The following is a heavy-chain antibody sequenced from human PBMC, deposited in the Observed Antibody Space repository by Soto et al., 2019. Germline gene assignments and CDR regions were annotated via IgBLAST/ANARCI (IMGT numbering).Heavy chain of an antibody. CDR2: LSNDGSNK. Sequence: QVQLVESGGGVVQPGRSLRLSCAASGFTFSTYGMHWVRQAPGKGLEWVADLSNDGSNKYYADSVKGRFTISRDNSKNTLYLQMNSLRAEDTAVYYCAKVKSSSGYYASSDYWGQGTLVTVSS. CDR3: AKVKSSSGYYASSDY. J-gene: IGHJ4*02. D-gene: IGHD3-22*01. V-gene: IGHV3-30*18. CDR1: GFTFSTYG.